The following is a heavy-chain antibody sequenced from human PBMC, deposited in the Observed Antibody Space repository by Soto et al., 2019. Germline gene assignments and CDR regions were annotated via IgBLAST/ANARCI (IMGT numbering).Heavy chain of an antibody. CDR2: IIPIFGTA. J-gene: IGHJ3*02. CDR3: ARGLEDVYYYDSSGSKDAFDI. V-gene: IGHV1-69*13. Sequence: GASVKVSGKASGCTFSSYAISWVRQAPGQGLEWMGGIIPIFGTANYAQKFQGRVTITADESTSTAYMELSSLRSEDTAVYYCARGLEDVYYYDSSGSKDAFDIWGQGTMVTVSS. CDR1: GCTFSSYA. D-gene: IGHD3-22*01.